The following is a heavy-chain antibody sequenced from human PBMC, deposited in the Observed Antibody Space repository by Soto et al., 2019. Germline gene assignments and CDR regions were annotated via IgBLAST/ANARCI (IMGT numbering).Heavy chain of an antibody. V-gene: IGHV4-59*01. D-gene: IGHD3-22*01. CDR1: GDSISSSY. CDR2: IYYSGST. J-gene: IGHJ4*02. CDR3: ARVARPYYYDSSGYYVAY. Sequence: LSLTCTVSGDSISSSYWSWIRQPPGKVLEWIGYIYYSGSTNYNPSLMSRVTMSVDTSKNLFSLKLSSVTAADTAVYYCARVARPYYYDSSGYYVAYRGQGTLVTVSS.